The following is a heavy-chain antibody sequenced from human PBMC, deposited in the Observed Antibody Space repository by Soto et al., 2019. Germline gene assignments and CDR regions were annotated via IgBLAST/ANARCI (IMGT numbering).Heavy chain of an antibody. D-gene: IGHD1-1*01. V-gene: IGHV3-23*01. CDR1: GFSFVNCA. J-gene: IGHJ5*02. CDR3: FFFNTTGDP. CDR2: LSGSGTST. Sequence: LRHSYGGSGFSFVNCAKNWGRQAPGKELEWVSGLSGSGTSTYYADSVKGRFTISRDNSRDTLFLQMNNLTADDTAVYYCFFFNTTGDP.